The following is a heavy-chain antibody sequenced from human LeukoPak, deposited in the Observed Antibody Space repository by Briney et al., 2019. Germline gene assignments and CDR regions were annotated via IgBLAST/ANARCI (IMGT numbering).Heavy chain of an antibody. CDR3: ARGYCSSTSCYHFDY. Sequence: GASVKVSCKASGYTFTGHYKHWVRQAPPQGLEWMGWINPNSGGTNYAQKFQGRVTMTRDTSISTAYMELSRLRSDDTAVYYCARGYCSSTSCYHFDYWGQGTLVTVSS. CDR1: GYTFTGHY. D-gene: IGHD2-2*01. CDR2: INPNSGGT. J-gene: IGHJ4*02. V-gene: IGHV1-2*02.